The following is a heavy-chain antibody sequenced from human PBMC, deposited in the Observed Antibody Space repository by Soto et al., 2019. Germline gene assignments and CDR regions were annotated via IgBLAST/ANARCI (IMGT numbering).Heavy chain of an antibody. CDR2: IYYSGST. V-gene: IGHV4-30-4*01. CDR3: AREELGIAAAGTFDP. Sequence: LSLTCTVSGGSISSGDYYWSWIRQPPGKGLEWIGYIYYSGSTYYNPSLKSRVTISVDTSKNQFSLKLSSVTAADTAVYYCAREELGIAAAGTFDPWGQGTLVTVSS. D-gene: IGHD6-13*01. J-gene: IGHJ5*02. CDR1: GGSISSGDYY.